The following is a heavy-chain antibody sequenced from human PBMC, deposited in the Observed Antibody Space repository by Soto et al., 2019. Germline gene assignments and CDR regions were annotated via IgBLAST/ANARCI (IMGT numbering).Heavy chain of an antibody. J-gene: IGHJ6*02. D-gene: IGHD6-13*01. Sequence: GGSLRLSCAASGFTFSSYSMNWVRQAPGKGLEWVSYISSSSSTIYYADSVKGRFTISRDNAKNSLYLQMNSLRDEDTAVYYCARTLYSSSWYTDYYYYYGMDVWGQGTTVTVSS. CDR2: ISSSSSTI. V-gene: IGHV3-48*02. CDR3: ARTLYSSSWYTDYYYYYGMDV. CDR1: GFTFSSYS.